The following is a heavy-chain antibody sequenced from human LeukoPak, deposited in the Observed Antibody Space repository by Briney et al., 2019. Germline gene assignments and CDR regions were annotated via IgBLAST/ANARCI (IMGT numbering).Heavy chain of an antibody. V-gene: IGHV4-34*01. D-gene: IGHD6-6*01. CDR2: INHSGST. CDR1: GGSFSGYY. CDR3: ASLARYSNSLTYYYYGMDV. Sequence: SEILSLTCAVYGGSFSGYYWSWIRQPPGKGLEWIGEINHSGSTNYNPSLKSRVTISVDTSKNQFSLKLSSVTAADTAVYYCASLARYSNSLTYYYYGMDVWGQGTTVTVSS. J-gene: IGHJ6*02.